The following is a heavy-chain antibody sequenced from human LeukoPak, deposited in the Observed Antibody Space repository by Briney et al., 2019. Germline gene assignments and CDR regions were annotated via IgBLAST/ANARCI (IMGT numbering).Heavy chain of an antibody. CDR1: GYTFTSYD. CDR2: MNPKSGNT. J-gene: IGHJ5*02. CDR3: ARVGLTGRWFDP. V-gene: IGHV1-8*01. Sequence: GASVKVSCKASGYTFTSYDINWVRQATGQGLEWMGWMNPKSGNTGYAQKFQGRVTMTTDTSTSTAYMELRSLRSDDTAVYYCARVGLTGRWFDPWGQGTLVTVSS. D-gene: IGHD3-9*01.